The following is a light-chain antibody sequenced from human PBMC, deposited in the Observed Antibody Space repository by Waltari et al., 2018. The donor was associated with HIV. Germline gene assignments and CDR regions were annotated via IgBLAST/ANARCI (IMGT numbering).Light chain of an antibody. Sequence: DIQMTQSPSSLSASVGDRVTITCQASQDISNYLNWYQQKPGKAPKLLIHGTSKLEIGVPLRFRGSGSGTDFTFTISSLQPEDVATYYCQQFDNLPLTFGGGTKVEIK. J-gene: IGKJ4*01. CDR2: GTS. CDR3: QQFDNLPLT. V-gene: IGKV1-33*01. CDR1: QDISNY.